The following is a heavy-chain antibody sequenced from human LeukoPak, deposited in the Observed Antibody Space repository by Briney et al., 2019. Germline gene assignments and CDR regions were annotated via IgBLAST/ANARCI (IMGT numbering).Heavy chain of an antibody. Sequence: GGSLRLSCAASGFTFSSYSMNWVRQAPGKGLEWVSYISSSSTIYYADSVKGRFTISRDNAKNSLYLQMNSLRAEDTAVYYCARDWTTVTTDGFDYWGQGTLVTVSS. D-gene: IGHD4-17*01. J-gene: IGHJ4*02. V-gene: IGHV3-48*01. CDR1: GFTFSSYS. CDR3: ARDWTTVTTDGFDY. CDR2: ISSSSTI.